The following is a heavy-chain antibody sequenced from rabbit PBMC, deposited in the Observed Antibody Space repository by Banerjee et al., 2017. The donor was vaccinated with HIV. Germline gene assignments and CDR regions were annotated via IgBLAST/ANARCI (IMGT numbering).Heavy chain of an antibody. CDR1: AFDFSSGG. V-gene: IGHV1S47*01. Sequence: EQLLESGGGLVKPEGSLKLSCKASAFDFSSGGVSWVRQAPGKGLEWIGYIDPVFGSTYYASWVNGRFTISSHNAQNTLYLQLNSLTAADTATYFCVRDIWHFNFWGPGTLVTVS. CDR2: IDPVFGST. J-gene: IGHJ4*01. CDR3: VRDIWHFNF.